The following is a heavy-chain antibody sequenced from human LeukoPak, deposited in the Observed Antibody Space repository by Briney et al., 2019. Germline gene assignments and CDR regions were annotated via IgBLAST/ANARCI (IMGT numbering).Heavy chain of an antibody. V-gene: IGHV5-51*01. J-gene: IGHJ4*02. D-gene: IGHD6-13*01. CDR3: ARGDSSTWYEY. CDR2: IYPGDSET. CDR1: GYTFTNYW. Sequence: GESLKIPCKGSGYTFTNYWIGWVRQMPGKGLEWMGIIYPGDSETRYSPSFQGQVTMSADKSISTAYLQWTSLKASDTAIYYCARGDSSTWYEYWGQGTLVTVSS.